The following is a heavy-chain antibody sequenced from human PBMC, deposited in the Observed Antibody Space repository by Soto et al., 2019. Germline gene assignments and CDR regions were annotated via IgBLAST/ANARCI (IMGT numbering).Heavy chain of an antibody. J-gene: IGHJ6*02. CDR2: IHYSGST. Sequence: XTLSLICTVSGGSISSYYWSWLRQPPGKGLEWIGHIHYSGSTNYNPSLKSRVTVSVDTSKDQFSLKLSSVTAADTAVDYCARAQSATPMDVWGRGTTFTVSS. D-gene: IGHD1-1*01. CDR1: GGSISSYY. V-gene: IGHV4-59*01. CDR3: ARAQSATPMDV.